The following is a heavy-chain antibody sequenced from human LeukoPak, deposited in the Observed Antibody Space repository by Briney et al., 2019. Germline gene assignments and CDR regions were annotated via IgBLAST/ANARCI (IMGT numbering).Heavy chain of an antibody. CDR1: GYTFTSYG. CDR2: ISAYNGNT. Sequence: GASVKVPCKASGYTFTSYGISWVRQAPGQGLEWMGWISAYNGNTNYAQKLQGRVTMTTDTSTSTAYMELRSLRSDDTAVYYCARAPHYYDSSGYYYWGQGTLVTVSS. V-gene: IGHV1-18*01. CDR3: ARAPHYYDSSGYYY. D-gene: IGHD3-22*01. J-gene: IGHJ4*02.